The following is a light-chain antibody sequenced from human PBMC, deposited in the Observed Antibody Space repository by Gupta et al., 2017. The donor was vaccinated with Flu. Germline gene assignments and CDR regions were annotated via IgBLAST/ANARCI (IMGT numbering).Light chain of an antibody. CDR3: QHEDSSPRA. CDR1: QGISSY. CDR2: DAS. J-gene: IGKJ1*01. V-gene: IGKV1-8*01. Sequence: ASRMTHSPSSFSASRGDRVTITCRASQGISSYLAWYHQKPGKAPKLLIYDASTVQSGVPSRFSGSGCGTDFTLAISGRQSEDFANYYCQHEDSSPRAFGQGTQVEIK.